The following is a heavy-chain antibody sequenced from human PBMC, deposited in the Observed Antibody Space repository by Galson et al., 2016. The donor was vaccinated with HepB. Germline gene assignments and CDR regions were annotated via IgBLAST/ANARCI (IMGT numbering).Heavy chain of an antibody. D-gene: IGHD3-3*01. CDR3: AGYDFWSGYYGYYFDN. V-gene: IGHV1-58*01. Sequence: QSGAEVKKPGASVKVSCKASGFSFFSSAVHWVRQTRGQRLEWVGWIVVGSGNTNYAQKFQERVTITRVLSSGTAYMELSSLRSEDTAVYYCAGYDFWSGYYGYYFDNWGQGTLVTVSS. CDR2: IVVGSGNT. CDR1: GFSFFSSA. J-gene: IGHJ4*02.